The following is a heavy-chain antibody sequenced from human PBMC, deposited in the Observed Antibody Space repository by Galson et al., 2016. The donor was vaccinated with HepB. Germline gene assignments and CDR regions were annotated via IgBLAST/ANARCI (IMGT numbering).Heavy chain of an antibody. V-gene: IGHV3-30-3*01. CDR1: GFTFSSYA. D-gene: IGHD5-18*01. CDR3: ARDRGYSYGYLVSYYFDY. J-gene: IGHJ4*02. CDR2: ISYDGSNK. Sequence: SLRLSCAASGFTFSSYAMHWVRQAPGKGLEWVAVISYDGSNKYYADSVKGRFTISRDNSKNTLYLQMNSLRAEDTAVYYCARDRGYSYGYLVSYYFDYWGQRTLVTVSS.